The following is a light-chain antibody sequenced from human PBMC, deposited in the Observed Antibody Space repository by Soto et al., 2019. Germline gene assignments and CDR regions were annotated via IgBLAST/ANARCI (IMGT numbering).Light chain of an antibody. CDR2: GAS. CDR3: QQYDNLPVT. J-gene: IGKJ4*01. Sequence: EVVLTQSPGTLSLSPGERATLSCRASQSVTSGYLAWYQQKPGQAPRLLIYGASARATGIPDRFSGSGSGTDCTLTITRLDPEDFAVYYCQQYDNLPVTFGAGTKLEIK. CDR1: QSVTSGY. V-gene: IGKV3-20*01.